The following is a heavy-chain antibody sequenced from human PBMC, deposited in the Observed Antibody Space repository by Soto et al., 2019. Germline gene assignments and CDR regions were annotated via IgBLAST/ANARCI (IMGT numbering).Heavy chain of an antibody. J-gene: IGHJ4*01. Sequence: ASVKVSCKTSGYTFTGYYIHWIRQAPGQGLEWMGWINPNSGDSDYSQEFQGRVTMTSDTSITTAYMQLTRLRSDDTAVYYCARREQWMENFDFWGHGTLLTVSS. CDR2: INPNSGDS. D-gene: IGHD6-19*01. CDR1: GYTFTGYY. V-gene: IGHV1-2*02. CDR3: ARREQWMENFDF.